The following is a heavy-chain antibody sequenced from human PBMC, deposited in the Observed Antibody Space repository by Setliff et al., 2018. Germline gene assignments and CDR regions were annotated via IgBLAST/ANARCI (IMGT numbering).Heavy chain of an antibody. J-gene: IGHJ3*02. Sequence: LSLTCTVSGGSINSMSYYWGWIRQPPGKGLEWIGSIYHSGSSYYNPSLRSRVTISVDTSKNQFSLKLNSGTAADTAVYYCARRLRESHAFHIWGQGTLVT. CDR3: ARRLRESHAFHI. CDR1: GGSINSMSYY. CDR2: IYHSGSS. D-gene: IGHD2-15*01. V-gene: IGHV4-39*07.